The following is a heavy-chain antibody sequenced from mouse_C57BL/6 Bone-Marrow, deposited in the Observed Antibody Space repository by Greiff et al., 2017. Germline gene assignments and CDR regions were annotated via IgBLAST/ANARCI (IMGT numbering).Heavy chain of an antibody. CDR2: ISSGSSTI. CDR3: ANPPLLTTYWYFDV. J-gene: IGHJ1*03. D-gene: IGHD1-1*01. CDR1: GFTFSDYG. Sequence: VESGVGLVKPGGSLKLSCAASGFTFSDYGMHWVRQAPEKGLEWVAYISSGSSTIYYADTVKGRFTISRDNAKNTLFLQMTSLRSEDTAIYYCANPPLLTTYWYFDVWGTGTTLTDSS. V-gene: IGHV5-17*01.